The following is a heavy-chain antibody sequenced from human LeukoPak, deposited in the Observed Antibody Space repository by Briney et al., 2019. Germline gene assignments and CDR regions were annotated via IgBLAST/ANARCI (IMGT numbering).Heavy chain of an antibody. V-gene: IGHV4-59*01. Sequence: SETLSLTCTVSGGSISSYCWSWIRQPPGKGLEWIGYIYYSGSTNYNPSLKSRVTISVDTSKNQFSLKLSSVTAADTAVYYCARERRGCSGGSCYEDYWGQGTLVTVPS. J-gene: IGHJ4*02. D-gene: IGHD2-15*01. CDR2: IYYSGST. CDR1: GGSISSYC. CDR3: ARERRGCSGGSCYEDY.